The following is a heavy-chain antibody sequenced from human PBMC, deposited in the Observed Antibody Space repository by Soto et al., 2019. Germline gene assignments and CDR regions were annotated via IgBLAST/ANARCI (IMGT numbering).Heavy chain of an antibody. Sequence: GGSMRLSCAASGFTFSSYAMSWVRQAPGKGLEWVSASSGSGGSTYYADSVKVRFTIYRDNSKKTLYLQMNSLRAEDTAVYYCAKSRAAAGSYEAVDIWGQGTMGTVSS. CDR1: GFTFSSYA. J-gene: IGHJ3*02. CDR3: AKSRAAAGSYEAVDI. V-gene: IGHV3-23*01. D-gene: IGHD6-13*01. CDR2: SSGSGGST.